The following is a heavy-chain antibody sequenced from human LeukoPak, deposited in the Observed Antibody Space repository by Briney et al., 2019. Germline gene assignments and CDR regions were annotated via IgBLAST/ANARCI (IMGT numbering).Heavy chain of an antibody. CDR1: GGSFSGYY. CDR3: ARVSAVADY. J-gene: IGHJ4*02. Sequence: SETLSLTCAVYGGSFSGYYWSWIRQPPGKGLEWIGEINHSGSTNYNPSLKSRVTISVDTSKNQFSLKLSSVTAADTAVYYCARVSAVADYWGQGTLVTVSS. D-gene: IGHD6-19*01. V-gene: IGHV4-34*01. CDR2: INHSGST.